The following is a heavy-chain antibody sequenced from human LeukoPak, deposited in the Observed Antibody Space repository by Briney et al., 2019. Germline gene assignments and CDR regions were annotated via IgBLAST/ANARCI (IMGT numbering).Heavy chain of an antibody. CDR2: INPDSGGT. V-gene: IGHV1-2*02. CDR1: GYTFTGYY. CDR3: GRDFRDSLDY. J-gene: IGHJ4*02. Sequence: GASVKVSCKASGYTFTGYYMHWVRQAPGQGLEWMGWINPDSGGTNFAQKFQGRVTMTRDTSISTAYMELSRVRSDDTAVYYCGRDFRDSLDYWGQGTLVTVSS.